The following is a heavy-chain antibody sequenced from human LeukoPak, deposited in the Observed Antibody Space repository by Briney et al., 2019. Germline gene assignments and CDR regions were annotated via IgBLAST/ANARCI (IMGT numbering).Heavy chain of an antibody. D-gene: IGHD3-10*01. J-gene: IGHJ4*02. V-gene: IGHV1-18*01. CDR3: AREVVGSGSYYKDY. CDR1: GYTFTKYG. Sequence: ASVKVSCKASGYTFTKYGISWVRQAPGQGLEWMGWISTYNDNTNYAQKFQGRVTMTTDTSTSTVYIELRSLRSDDTAVYYCAREVVGSGSYYKDYWGQGTLVTVSS. CDR2: ISTYNDNT.